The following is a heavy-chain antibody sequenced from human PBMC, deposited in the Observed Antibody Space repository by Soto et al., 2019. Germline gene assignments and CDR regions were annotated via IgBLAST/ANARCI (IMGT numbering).Heavy chain of an antibody. CDR3: ARGQGYCSSTSCVKFFDY. V-gene: IGHV4-34*01. CDR2: INHSGST. J-gene: IGHJ4*02. D-gene: IGHD2-2*01. Sequence: SETLSLTCAVYGGSFSGYYWSWIRQPPGKGLEWIGEINHSGSTNYNPSLKSRVTISVDTSKNQFSLKLSSVTAADTAVYYCARGQGYCSSTSCVKFFDYWGQGTLVTVSS. CDR1: GGSFSGYY.